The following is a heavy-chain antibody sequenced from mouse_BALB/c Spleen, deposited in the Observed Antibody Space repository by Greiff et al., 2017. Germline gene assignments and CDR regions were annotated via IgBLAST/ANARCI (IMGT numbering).Heavy chain of an antibody. CDR2: IDPETGGT. CDR3: TRRDLLPYFDV. V-gene: IGHV1-15*01. CDR1: GYTFTDYE. D-gene: IGHD1-1*01. Sequence: VQLQESGAELVRPGASVTLSCKASGYTFTDYEMHWVKQTPVHGLEWIGAIDPETGGTAYNQKFKGKATLTADKSSSTAYMELRSLTSEDSAVYYCTRRDLLPYFDVWGAGTTVTVSS. J-gene: IGHJ1*01.